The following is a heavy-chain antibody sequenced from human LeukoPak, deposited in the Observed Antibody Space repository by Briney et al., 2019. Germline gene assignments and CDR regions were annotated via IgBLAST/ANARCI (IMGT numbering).Heavy chain of an antibody. CDR1: GFTFSSYG. CDR3: AREGRYYDILTGTSVSRGMDV. CDR2: IWYDGSNK. D-gene: IGHD3-9*01. V-gene: IGHV3-33*01. J-gene: IGHJ6*02. Sequence: GSLRLSCAASGFTFSSYGMHWVRPAPGKGLEWGAVIWYDGSNKYYADSVKGRFTISRDNSKNTPYLQMNSLRAEDTAVYYCAREGRYYDILTGTSVSRGMDVWGQGTTVTVSS.